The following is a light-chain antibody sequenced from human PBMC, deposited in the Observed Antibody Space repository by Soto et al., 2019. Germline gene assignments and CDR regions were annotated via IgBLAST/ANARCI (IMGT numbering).Light chain of an antibody. CDR1: SSDVGGYNY. CDR3: CSYAGSYTYV. Sequence: QSALTQPRSVSGSPGQSVTISCTGTSSDVGGYNYVSWYQQHPGKAPKVIIYDVTKRPSGVPDRFSGSKSDNTASLTISGLQAEDEDDYYCCSYAGSYTYVFGSGTKLTVL. CDR2: DVT. V-gene: IGLV2-11*01. J-gene: IGLJ1*01.